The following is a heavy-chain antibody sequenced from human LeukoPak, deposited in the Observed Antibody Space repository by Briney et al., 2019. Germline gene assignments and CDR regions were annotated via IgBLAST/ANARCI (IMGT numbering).Heavy chain of an antibody. D-gene: IGHD3-3*01. CDR3: ARDSIGLFE. J-gene: IGHJ4*02. V-gene: IGHV3-48*03. Sequence: PGGSLRLSCAASGFTFSSYEMNWVRQAPGKGLEWVSYISGSGSIIYYADSVKGRFTVSRDNAKNSLCLHMNSLRAEDTAVYYCARDSIGLFEGGQGTLVTVSS. CDR1: GFTFSSYE. CDR2: ISGSGSII.